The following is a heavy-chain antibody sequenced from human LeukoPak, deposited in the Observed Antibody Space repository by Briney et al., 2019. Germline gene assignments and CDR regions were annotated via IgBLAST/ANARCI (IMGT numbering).Heavy chain of an antibody. D-gene: IGHD2-2*03. CDR2: IYPGDSDT. CDR3: ARRGSGYCSSTTCYGGTDAFDI. CDR1: GYSFTSYW. Sequence: GESLKISCKGSGYSFTSYWISWVRQMPGKGLEWMGIIYPGDSDTRYSPSFQGQVTISSDKSITTAYLQWNSLRASDTAMYYCARRGSGYCSSTTCYGGTDAFDIWGQRTMVTVSS. V-gene: IGHV5-51*01. J-gene: IGHJ3*02.